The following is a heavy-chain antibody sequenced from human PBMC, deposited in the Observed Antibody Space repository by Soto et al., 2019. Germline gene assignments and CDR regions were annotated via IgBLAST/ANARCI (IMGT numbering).Heavy chain of an antibody. CDR2: IYYSGST. V-gene: IGHV4-39*07. Sequence: SETQSLTCPVSSGSIRSSDHFWAWIRRPPGKGLEWIGNIYYSGSTNYNPSLKSRVTISVDTSKNQFSLKLSSVTAADTAVYYCARVRGYDGGGYYYYYYYMDVWGKGTTVTVSS. CDR3: ARVRGYDGGGYYYYYYYMDV. D-gene: IGHD5-12*01. J-gene: IGHJ6*03. CDR1: SGSIRSSDHF.